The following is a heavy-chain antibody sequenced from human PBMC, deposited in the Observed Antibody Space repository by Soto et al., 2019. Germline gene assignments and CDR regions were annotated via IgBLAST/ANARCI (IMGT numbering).Heavy chain of an antibody. V-gene: IGHV4-4*02. CDR3: AGRDGYRYFDY. Sequence: QVQLQESVPGLVKPSGTLSLTCAVSGGSISSSNWWSLVRQPPGKGLAWFGEIDHSGSTTYNPSLKSRVTIPVDKSKSQFSLKLSSVTASDTAVYYCAGRDGYRYFDYWGHRTLVTVSS. CDR2: IDHSGST. J-gene: IGHJ4*01. D-gene: IGHD5-12*01. CDR1: GGSISSSNW.